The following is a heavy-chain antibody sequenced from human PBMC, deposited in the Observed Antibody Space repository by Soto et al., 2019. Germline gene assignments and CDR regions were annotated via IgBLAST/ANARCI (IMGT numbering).Heavy chain of an antibody. D-gene: IGHD2-2*01. CDR2: IYYSGST. Sequence: PSETLSLTCTVSGGSISSSSYYWGWIRQPPGKGLEWIGSIYYSGSTYYNPSLKSRVTISVDTSKNQFSLKLSSVTAADTAVYYCARAPGRYCISTSCFYYYGMDVWGQGTTVTVSS. CDR3: ARAPGRYCISTSCFYYYGMDV. V-gene: IGHV4-39*01. CDR1: GGSISSSSYY. J-gene: IGHJ6*02.